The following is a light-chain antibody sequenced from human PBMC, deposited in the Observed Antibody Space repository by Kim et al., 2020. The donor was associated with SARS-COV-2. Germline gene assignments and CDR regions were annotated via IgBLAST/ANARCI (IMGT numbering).Light chain of an antibody. Sequence: QSITSSCTGTSSDVGGYNYVSWYQQHPGKAPKVMIYDVSNRPSGVSNRFSGSKSGNTASLTISGLQAEDEADYYCSSYTSSNTVVFGGGTQLTVL. CDR1: SSDVGGYNY. J-gene: IGLJ2*01. V-gene: IGLV2-14*03. CDR3: SSYTSSNTVV. CDR2: DVS.